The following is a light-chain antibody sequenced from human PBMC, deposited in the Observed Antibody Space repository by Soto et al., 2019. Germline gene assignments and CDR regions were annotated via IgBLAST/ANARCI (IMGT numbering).Light chain of an antibody. V-gene: IGKV1-5*01. Sequence: DIQMTQSPSILSASVGDRVTITCRSSQTITNWLAWYQQTPGKAPRLLIYDASSLESWVPSRFSGSGSGTEFTLTISSLQPDDFATYYCQQYNVYSWTFGQGTKGDIK. CDR2: DAS. CDR3: QQYNVYSWT. CDR1: QTITNW. J-gene: IGKJ1*01.